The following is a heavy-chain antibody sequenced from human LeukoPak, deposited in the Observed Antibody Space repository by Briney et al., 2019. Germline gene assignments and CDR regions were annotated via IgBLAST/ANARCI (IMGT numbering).Heavy chain of an antibody. V-gene: IGHV4-61*02. Sequence: SQTLSLTCTVSGGSISSGGYYWSWIRQPAGKGLEWIGRIYTSGSTNYNPSLKSRVTISVDTSKNQFSLKLSSVTAADTAVYYCARGIIRYNWNYDDYWGQGTLVTVSS. CDR3: ARGIIRYNWNYDDY. CDR1: GGSISSGGYY. CDR2: IYTSGST. D-gene: IGHD1-20*01. J-gene: IGHJ4*02.